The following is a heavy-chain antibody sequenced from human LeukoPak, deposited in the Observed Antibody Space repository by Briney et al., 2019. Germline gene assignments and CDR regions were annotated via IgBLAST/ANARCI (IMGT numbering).Heavy chain of an antibody. CDR1: GFTFSSYE. D-gene: IGHD1-26*01. Sequence: PGGSLRLSCAASGFTFSSYEMNWVRQAPGKGLEWVSYISSSGSTIYYADSVKGRFTISRDNAKNSLYLQMNSLRAEDTAVYYRARAPVGATGDAFDIWGQGTMVSVSS. CDR3: ARAPVGATGDAFDI. CDR2: ISSSGSTI. V-gene: IGHV3-48*03. J-gene: IGHJ3*02.